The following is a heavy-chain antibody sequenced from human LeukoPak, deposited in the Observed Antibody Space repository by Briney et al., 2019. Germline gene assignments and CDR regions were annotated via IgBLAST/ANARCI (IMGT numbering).Heavy chain of an antibody. Sequence: SETLSLTCTVSGASISNYYWTWIRQPAGKRLEWIGRIYTSGSTNYNPSLKSRVAISVDTSNNQFSLRLSSVTAADTAVYYCARILATIEGQYFFDYWGQGILVTVS. CDR1: GASISNYY. V-gene: IGHV4-4*07. J-gene: IGHJ4*02. CDR2: IYTSGST. D-gene: IGHD5-12*01. CDR3: ARILATIEGQYFFDY.